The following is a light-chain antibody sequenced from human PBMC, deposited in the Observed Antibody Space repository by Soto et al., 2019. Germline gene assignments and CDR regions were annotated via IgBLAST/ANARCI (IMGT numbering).Light chain of an antibody. Sequence: DIQMTQSPSTLSASVGDRVTITCRASQSISSWLAWYQQKPGKAPNLLIYMASSLESGVPSRFSGSGSGTEFTLTISSLQPDDFASYYCQQYQSSPWTFGQGTKVEIK. CDR2: MAS. CDR1: QSISSW. CDR3: QQYQSSPWT. J-gene: IGKJ1*01. V-gene: IGKV1-5*03.